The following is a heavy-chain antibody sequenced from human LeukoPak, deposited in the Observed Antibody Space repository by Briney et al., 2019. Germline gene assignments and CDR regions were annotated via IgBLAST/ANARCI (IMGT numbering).Heavy chain of an antibody. CDR2: VYYSGGT. J-gene: IGHJ4*02. D-gene: IGHD6-13*01. CDR1: GDSINSYY. V-gene: IGHV4-59*12. CDR3: ARADRYPTNWYAISFDS. Sequence: PSETLSLTCNVSGDSINSYYWNWIRQPPGKGLEWIGYVYYSGGTNYNPSLKSRVTISVDTSKNQFSLKLTSVTAADTAVYYCARADRYPTNWYAISFDSWGPGTLVTVSS.